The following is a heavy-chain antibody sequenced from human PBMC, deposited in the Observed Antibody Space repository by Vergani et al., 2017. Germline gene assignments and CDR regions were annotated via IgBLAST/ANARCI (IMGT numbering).Heavy chain of an antibody. J-gene: IGHJ5*02. CDR2: INHSGST. CDR3: ARGLARRSRRNWFDP. V-gene: IGHV4-34*01. CDR1: GGSFSGYY. Sequence: QVQLQQWGAGLLKPSETLSLTCAVYGGSFSGYYWSWIRQPPGKGLEWIGEINHSGSTNYNPSLKSRVTISVDTSKNQFSLKLSSVTAADTAVYYWARGLARRSRRNWFDPWGQGTLVTVSA.